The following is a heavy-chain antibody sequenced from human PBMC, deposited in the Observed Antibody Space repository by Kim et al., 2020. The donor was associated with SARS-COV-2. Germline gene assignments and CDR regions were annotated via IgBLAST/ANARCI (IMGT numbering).Heavy chain of an antibody. Sequence: GGSLRLSCTGSGFTFGDYAMSWFRQAPGKGLEWVGFIRSKAYGGTTEYAASVKGRFTISRDDSKSIAYLQMDSLKTEDTAVYYCSRGAHCSSTSCHVDYWGQGTLVTVSS. V-gene: IGHV3-49*03. J-gene: IGHJ4*02. D-gene: IGHD2-2*01. CDR2: IRSKAYGGTT. CDR1: GFTFGDYA. CDR3: SRGAHCSSTSCHVDY.